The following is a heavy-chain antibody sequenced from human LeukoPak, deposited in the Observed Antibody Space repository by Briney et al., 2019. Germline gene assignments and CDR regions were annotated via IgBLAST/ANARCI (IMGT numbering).Heavy chain of an antibody. Sequence: GGSLRLSCAASGFTFSTYNMNWVRQAPGKGLEWVSSITSTSSYMYYADSVKGRFTISRDNAKNSLYLQMNSLRAEDTAVYYCARWYSGYDYWGQGTLVTVSS. V-gene: IGHV3-21*01. CDR2: ITSTSSYM. CDR3: ARWYSGYDY. J-gene: IGHJ4*02. D-gene: IGHD5-12*01. CDR1: GFTFSTYN.